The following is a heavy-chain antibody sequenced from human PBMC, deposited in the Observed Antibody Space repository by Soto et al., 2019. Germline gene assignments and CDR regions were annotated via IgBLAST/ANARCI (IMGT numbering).Heavy chain of an antibody. Sequence: EVQVVESGGGLVQPGGSLRLSCAASGLTFSDHYMDWVRQAPGKGLEWVGRSRNKAKSYSTEYAASVKGRFTSSRDGSNDSVYLEMNSLKTEDTAVYYCAVDVVGTGSYWGQGTLVTVTS. CDR1: GLTFSDHY. V-gene: IGHV3-72*01. CDR3: AVDVVGTGSY. D-gene: IGHD5-12*01. CDR2: SRNKAKSYST. J-gene: IGHJ4*02.